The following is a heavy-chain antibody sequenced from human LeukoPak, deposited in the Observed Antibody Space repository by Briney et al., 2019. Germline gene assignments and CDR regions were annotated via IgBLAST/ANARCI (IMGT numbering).Heavy chain of an antibody. D-gene: IGHD3-22*01. CDR2: IDWDDYK. J-gene: IGHJ4*02. Sequence: SGPTLVKPTQTLTLTCTFSGFSLSTSGMCVSWIRQPPGKALEWLARIDWDDYKYYSTSLKTRLTISKDTSKNQLVLTMTNMDPVDTATYYCARTYYYDSSGYYSTYYFDYWGQGTLVTVSS. CDR1: GFSLSTSGMC. V-gene: IGHV2-70*11. CDR3: ARTYYYDSSGYYSTYYFDY.